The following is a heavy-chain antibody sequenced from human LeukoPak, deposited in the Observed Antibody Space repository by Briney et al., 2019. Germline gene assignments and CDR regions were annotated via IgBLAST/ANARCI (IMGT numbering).Heavy chain of an antibody. Sequence: GASVKVSCKASGYTFTGYYMHWVRQAPGQGLEWMGWINPNSGGTNYAQKFQGRVTMTRDTSISTAYMELSRLRSDDTAVYYCASGTWIQLWSLYYYYTDVWGKGTTVTVSS. J-gene: IGHJ6*03. CDR2: INPNSGGT. CDR3: ASGTWIQLWSLYYYYTDV. D-gene: IGHD5-18*01. CDR1: GYTFTGYY. V-gene: IGHV1-2*02.